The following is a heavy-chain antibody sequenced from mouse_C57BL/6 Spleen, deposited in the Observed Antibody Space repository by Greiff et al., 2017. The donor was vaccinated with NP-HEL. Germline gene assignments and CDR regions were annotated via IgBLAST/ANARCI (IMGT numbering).Heavy chain of an antibody. V-gene: IGHV1-52*01. CDR1: GYTFTSYW. J-gene: IGHJ1*03. CDR3: ARFGYYGSSWYFDV. CDR2: IDPSDSET. D-gene: IGHD1-1*01. Sequence: QVQLQQPGAELVRPGSSVKLSCKASGYTFTSYWMHWVKQRPIQGLEWIGNIDPSDSETHYNQKFKDKATLTVDKSSSTAYMQLSSLTSEDSAVYYCARFGYYGSSWYFDVWGTGTTVTVSS.